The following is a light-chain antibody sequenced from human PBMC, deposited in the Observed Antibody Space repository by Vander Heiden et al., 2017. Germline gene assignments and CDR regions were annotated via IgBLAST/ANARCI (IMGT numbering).Light chain of an antibody. J-gene: IGKJ4*01. Sequence: EIVLTQSPGTLSLSPGERATLSCRASQSVSSSYLAWYQQKPGQAPRLLIYDASSRATGIPDRFSGSGSGTDFTLTISRLEPEDFAVYYCQQDGGSSLTFRGGTKVEIK. V-gene: IGKV3-20*01. CDR2: DAS. CDR1: QSVSSSY. CDR3: QQDGGSSLT.